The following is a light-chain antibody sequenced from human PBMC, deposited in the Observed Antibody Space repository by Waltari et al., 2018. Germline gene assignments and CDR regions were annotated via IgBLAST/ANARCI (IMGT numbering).Light chain of an antibody. J-gene: IGKJ1*01. CDR1: QSVRNNY. CDR2: HTS. V-gene: IGKV3-20*01. CDR3: QQYGASPET. Sequence: EIVLTQSPGTLSLSPGERVTLSCRASQSVRNNYIAWYQQKPGQPPRLLIYHTSSGATGVPDRFSGSGSGTDFTLTIIKLEPEDSAVYYCQQYGASPETFGQGTKVEIK.